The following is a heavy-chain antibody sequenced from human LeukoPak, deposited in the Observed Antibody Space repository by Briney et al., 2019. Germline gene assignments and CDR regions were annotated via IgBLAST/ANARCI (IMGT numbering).Heavy chain of an antibody. CDR2: IKQDGSGK. CDR3: ARDRDDGGFEY. V-gene: IGHV3-7*01. CDR1: GFSFSNYW. D-gene: IGHD4-23*01. Sequence: PGGSLRLSCAASGFSFSNYWMSWVRQAPEKGLEWVANIKQDGSGKQYVDSMKGRFIISRDNAKNSLYLQMNSLRAEDTAVYYCARDRDDGGFEYWGQGTLVTVSS. J-gene: IGHJ4*02.